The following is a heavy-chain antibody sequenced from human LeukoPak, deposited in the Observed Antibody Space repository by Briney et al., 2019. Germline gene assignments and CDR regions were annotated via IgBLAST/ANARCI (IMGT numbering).Heavy chain of an antibody. D-gene: IGHD3-10*01. Sequence: GGSLRLSCAASGFTFSNYGMHWVRQAPGKGLEWVAFIRYDGSNKSYADSVKGRFTISRNNSKNTLYLQMNSLRAEDTAVYYCARARKSGGITMIRGVKDRGWFDPWGQGTLVTVSS. CDR3: ARARKSGGITMIRGVKDRGWFDP. CDR2: IRYDGSNK. V-gene: IGHV3-30*02. CDR1: GFTFSNYG. J-gene: IGHJ5*02.